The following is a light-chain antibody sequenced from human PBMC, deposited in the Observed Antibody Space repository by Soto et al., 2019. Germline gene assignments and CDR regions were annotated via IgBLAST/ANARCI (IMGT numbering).Light chain of an antibody. CDR3: QQYTYNSNPWM. J-gene: IGKJ1*01. Sequence: DIQAIQSPPTLSASVGDSVTITCRAIQTISTWMAWYQQKPGKAPKLLVYDASTLQSGVASRFSGSGSGTEFALIISGLQPDDSATYYCQQYTYNSNPWMFGQGTKVDIK. V-gene: IGKV1-5*01. CDR2: DAS. CDR1: QTISTW.